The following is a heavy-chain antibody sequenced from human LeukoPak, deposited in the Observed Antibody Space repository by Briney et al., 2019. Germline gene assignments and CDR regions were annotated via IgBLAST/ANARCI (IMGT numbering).Heavy chain of an antibody. Sequence: ASVKVSCKASGYTFTSYYMHWVRQAPGQGLEWMGIINSSGGSTSYAQKFQGRVTMTRDTSTSTVYMELSSLRSEDTAVYYCVGAHDSSGYAMPEFDYWGQGTLVTVSS. V-gene: IGHV1-46*01. CDR1: GYTFTSYY. CDR2: INSSGGST. J-gene: IGHJ4*02. CDR3: VGAHDSSGYAMPEFDY. D-gene: IGHD3-22*01.